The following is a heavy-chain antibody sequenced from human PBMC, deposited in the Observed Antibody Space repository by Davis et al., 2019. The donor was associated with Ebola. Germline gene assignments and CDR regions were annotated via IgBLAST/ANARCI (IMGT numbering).Heavy chain of an antibody. V-gene: IGHV4-59*01. CDR3: ARGGFFGVVITHFDY. J-gene: IGHJ4*02. D-gene: IGHD3-3*01. CDR2: IYYSGST. Sequence: PSETLSLTCTVSGGSISSYYWSWIRQPPGKGLEWIGYIYYSGSTNYNPSLKSRVTISVDTSKNQFSLKLSSVTAADTAVYYCARGGFFGVVITHFDYWGQGTLVTVSS. CDR1: GGSISSYY.